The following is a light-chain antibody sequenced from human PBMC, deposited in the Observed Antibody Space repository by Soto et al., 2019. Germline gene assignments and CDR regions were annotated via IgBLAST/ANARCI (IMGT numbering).Light chain of an antibody. Sequence: QSVLTQPPSASGTPGQRVTISCSGSTSNIGSNTVNWYQQLPGTAPKLLIYSNNQGPSGVPDRFSVSKSGTSASLAISGLQSEDEADYYCAAWDDSLNGWVFGGGTKLTVL. CDR3: AAWDDSLNGWV. V-gene: IGLV1-44*01. J-gene: IGLJ3*02. CDR2: SNN. CDR1: TSNIGSNT.